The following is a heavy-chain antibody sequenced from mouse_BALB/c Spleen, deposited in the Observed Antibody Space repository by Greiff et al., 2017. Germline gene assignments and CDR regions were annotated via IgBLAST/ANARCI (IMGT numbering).Heavy chain of an antibody. CDR3: ARGGYRYDWYFDV. D-gene: IGHD2-14*01. CDR2: INSNGGST. CDR1: GFTFSSYG. V-gene: IGHV5-6-3*01. J-gene: IGHJ1*01. Sequence: EVKLQESGGGLVQPGGSLKLSCAASGFTFSSYGMSWVRQTPDKRLELVATINSNGGSTYYPDSVKGRFTISRDNAKNTLYLQMSSLKSEDTAMYYCARGGYRYDWYFDVWGAGTTVTVSS.